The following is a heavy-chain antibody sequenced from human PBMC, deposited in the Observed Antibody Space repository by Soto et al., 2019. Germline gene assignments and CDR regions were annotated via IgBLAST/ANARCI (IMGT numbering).Heavy chain of an antibody. CDR3: AITLYSNYYRDS. CDR1: GLTFSYDS. CDR2: ISSNGETT. J-gene: IGHJ5*01. Sequence: GGALRLSCAVSGLTFSYDSMNWIRLAPGKGLEYVSYISSNGETTYYADSVKGRFTISRDNAKSSVYLQMNDLKAEDTALYYCAITLYSNYYRDSRRQGSLVTVYS. V-gene: IGHV3-48*01. D-gene: IGHD4-4*01.